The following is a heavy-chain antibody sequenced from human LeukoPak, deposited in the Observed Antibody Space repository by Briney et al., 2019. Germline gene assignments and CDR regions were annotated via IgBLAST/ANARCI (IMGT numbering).Heavy chain of an antibody. J-gene: IGHJ4*02. Sequence: PGGSLRLSCTGSGFSVSNYYMSWVRQAPGKGLERISYISSSGTTIHYAESVKGRFTISRDNAKNALYLQMNSLRAEDTAVYYCTRDPLWDLADYWGQGTLVTVSS. CDR2: ISSSGTTI. V-gene: IGHV3-11*04. CDR3: TRDPLWDLADY. D-gene: IGHD1-26*01. CDR1: GFSVSNYY.